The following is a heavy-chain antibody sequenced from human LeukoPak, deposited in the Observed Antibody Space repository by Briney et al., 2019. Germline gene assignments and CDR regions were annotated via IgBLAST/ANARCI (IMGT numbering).Heavy chain of an antibody. V-gene: IGHV4-38-2*02. D-gene: IGHD3-10*01. CDR2: IYHSGST. J-gene: IGHJ5*02. CDR3: ARHPPGYYYGSTNWFDP. CDR1: GYSISSGYY. Sequence: WETLSLTCTVSGYSISSGYYWGWIRQPPGKGLEWIGSIYHSGSTYYNPSLKSRVTISVDTSKNQFSLKLSSVTAADTAVYYCARHPPGYYYGSTNWFDPWGQGTLVTVSS.